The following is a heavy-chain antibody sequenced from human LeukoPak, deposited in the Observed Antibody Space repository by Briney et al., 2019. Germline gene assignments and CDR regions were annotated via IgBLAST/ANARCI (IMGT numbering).Heavy chain of an antibody. V-gene: IGHV3-30*03. CDR1: GFTFSSYS. CDR2: ISFDGNDK. CDR3: ARELYGKSWYEY. D-gene: IGHD6-13*01. J-gene: IGHJ4*02. Sequence: PGGSLRLSCAASGFTFSSYSMHWVRQAPGRGLEWVAVISFDGNDKHYADAVKGRFTVSRDNSRNTLYLQMNSLRDEDTAVYYCARELYGKSWYEYWGQGILLTVSS.